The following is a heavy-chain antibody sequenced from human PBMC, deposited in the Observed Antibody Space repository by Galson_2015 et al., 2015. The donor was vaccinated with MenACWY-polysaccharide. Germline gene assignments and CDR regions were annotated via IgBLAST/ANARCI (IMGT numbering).Heavy chain of an antibody. J-gene: IGHJ4*02. D-gene: IGHD2-8*01. CDR1: GFSLSSCG. Sequence: SLRLSCAASGFSLSSCGMHWVRQAPGKGLEWLAVIWTNGINNYYADSVRGRFTISRDNAKTSLYLQLNSLRAEDTAMYYCASQTCTWYLDVWGQGTLVTVSS. CDR3: ASQTCTWYLDV. V-gene: IGHV3-33*03. CDR2: IWTNGINN.